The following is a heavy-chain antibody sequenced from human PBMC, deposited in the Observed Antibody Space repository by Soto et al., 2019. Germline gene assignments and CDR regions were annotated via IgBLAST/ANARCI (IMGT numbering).Heavy chain of an antibody. CDR3: GCLGGDCFLTWSAP. CDR1: GFTFSDYY. Sequence: QVQLVESGGGLVKPGGSLRLSCAASGFTFSDYYMSWIRQAPGKGLEWLSYISSSGSTIYYADSVKGRFTISRDNAKNSLCLKRNTLRPEDGAVFYCGCLGGDCFLTWSAPWGQGPLVPVSS. V-gene: IGHV3-11*01. CDR2: ISSSGSTI. J-gene: IGHJ5*02. D-gene: IGHD2-21*02.